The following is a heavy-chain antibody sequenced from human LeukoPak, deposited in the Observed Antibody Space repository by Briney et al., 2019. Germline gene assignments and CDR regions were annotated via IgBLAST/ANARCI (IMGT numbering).Heavy chain of an antibody. D-gene: IGHD6-25*01. CDR3: VRRQALRGRHKTFDP. CDR1: GGTFSNYA. Sequence: SVKVSCKASGGTFSNYAISWVRQAPGQGLEWLGGTIPMFGSAKYAQKFQGRVTITTDESATIVYMQLISLRSEDTAVYYCVRRQALRGRHKTFDPWGQGTLVTVTS. CDR2: TIPMFGSA. V-gene: IGHV1-69*05. J-gene: IGHJ5*02.